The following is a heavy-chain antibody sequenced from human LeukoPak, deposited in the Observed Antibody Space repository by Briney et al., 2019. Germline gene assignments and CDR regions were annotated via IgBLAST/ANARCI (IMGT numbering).Heavy chain of an antibody. Sequence: SVKVSCKASGGTFSSYAISWVRQAPGQGLEWMGRIIPILGIANYAQKFQGRVTIAADKSTSTAYMELSSLRSEDTAVYYCARVHSSGWYSLDYWGQGTLVTVSS. J-gene: IGHJ4*02. V-gene: IGHV1-69*04. D-gene: IGHD6-19*01. CDR1: GGTFSSYA. CDR2: IIPILGIA. CDR3: ARVHSSGWYSLDY.